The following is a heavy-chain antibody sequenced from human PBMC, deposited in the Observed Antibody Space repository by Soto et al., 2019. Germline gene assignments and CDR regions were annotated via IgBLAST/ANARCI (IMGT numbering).Heavy chain of an antibody. CDR2: ISAYNGNT. V-gene: IGHV1-18*04. J-gene: IGHJ4*02. CDR3: ARDSSTLYSSGPTSIAAHVPLY. Sequence: QVQLVQSGAEVKKPGASVKVSCKASGYTFTSYGISWVRQAPGQGLEWMGWISAYNGNTNYAQKLQGRVTMTTDTSTSTAYMELRSLRSDDTAVYYCARDSSTLYSSGPTSIAAHVPLYWGQGTLVTVSS. CDR1: GYTFTSYG. D-gene: IGHD6-6*01.